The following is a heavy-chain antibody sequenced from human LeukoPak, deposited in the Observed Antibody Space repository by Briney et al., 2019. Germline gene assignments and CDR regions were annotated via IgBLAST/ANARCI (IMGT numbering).Heavy chain of an antibody. J-gene: IGHJ4*02. CDR2: INHSGST. V-gene: IGHV4-34*01. CDR1: GGSFSGYY. CDR3: ARGRQYPDY. D-gene: IGHD2-2*01. Sequence: PSETLSLTCAVYGGSFSGYYWSWIRQPPGKGLEWIGEINHSGSTNYNPSLKSRVTISVDTPKNQFSLKLSSVTAADTAVYYCARGRQYPDYWGQGTLVTVSS.